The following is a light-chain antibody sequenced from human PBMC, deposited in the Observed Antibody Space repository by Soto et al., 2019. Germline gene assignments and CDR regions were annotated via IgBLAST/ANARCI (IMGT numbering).Light chain of an antibody. CDR3: QQYYSYPLT. Sequence: AIRMTQSPSSFSASTGDRVTITCRASQGISSYLAWYQQKPGKAPKLLINAASTLQSGVPSRFSGSGSGTDFTLTISCLQSEDFATYYCQQYYSYPLTFGQGTRLEIK. V-gene: IGKV1-8*01. J-gene: IGKJ5*01. CDR2: AAS. CDR1: QGISSY.